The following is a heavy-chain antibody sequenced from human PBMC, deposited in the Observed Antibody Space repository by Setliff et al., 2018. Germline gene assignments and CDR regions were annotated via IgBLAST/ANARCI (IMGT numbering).Heavy chain of an antibody. D-gene: IGHD3-10*01. CDR2: VHYSGST. CDR1: GGFFTGFY. V-gene: IGHV4-59*01. J-gene: IGHJ4*02. CDR3: ARHRGASFDS. Sequence: SETLSLTCSVSGGFFTGFYWSWLRQSPGKGPEWIGYVHYSGSTLYAPSLKSRVTISLDTSKNQINLSLSSLTAADTAVYYCARHRGASFDSWGQGVLVTVSS.